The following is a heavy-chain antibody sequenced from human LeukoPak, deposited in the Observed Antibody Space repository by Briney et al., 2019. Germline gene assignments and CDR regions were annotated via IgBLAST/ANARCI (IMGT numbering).Heavy chain of an antibody. J-gene: IGHJ4*02. CDR1: GFTFSTYA. CDR2: IKGSCGDP. Sequence: PGGSVRLSCAASGFTFSTYAMGWVRQAPGKGLEWVSSIKGSCGDPFYADSVKGRFTISRDNSKNTPFLQLNSLRAEDSAVYYCARGGHHFNPFYWWGQGTLVTVSS. CDR3: ARGGHHFNPFYW. V-gene: IGHV3-23*01.